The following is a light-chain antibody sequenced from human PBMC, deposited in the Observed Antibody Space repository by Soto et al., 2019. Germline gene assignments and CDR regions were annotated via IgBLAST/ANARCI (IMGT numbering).Light chain of an antibody. CDR1: QRVYNN. Sequence: ERVMTQSPATLSVSPGERVTLSCRASQRVYNNLAWYQQKRGQAPRLLIYAASARATGVPARFSGSGSGTEFTLTISSLQSDDFAIYDCQQYDSWPQTFGQGTKVDI. J-gene: IGKJ1*01. V-gene: IGKV3-15*01. CDR3: QQYDSWPQT. CDR2: AAS.